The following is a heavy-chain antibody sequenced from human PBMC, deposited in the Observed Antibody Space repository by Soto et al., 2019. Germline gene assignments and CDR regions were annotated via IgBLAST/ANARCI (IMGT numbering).Heavy chain of an antibody. CDR3: GKDPNGDYFGTFDF. J-gene: IGHJ3*01. CDR1: GLSFDNYA. D-gene: IGHD4-17*01. V-gene: IGHV3-23*01. CDR2: ITGNGAVT. Sequence: EVQFLESGGGVVRPGGSLGLSCVASGLSFDNYAMTWVRQSPGKGLEWLACITGNGAVTSYTDSVRGRFTISRDNSKNTLYLQMDSLRADDTAVYYCGKDPNGDYFGTFDFWGQGTTVTVSS.